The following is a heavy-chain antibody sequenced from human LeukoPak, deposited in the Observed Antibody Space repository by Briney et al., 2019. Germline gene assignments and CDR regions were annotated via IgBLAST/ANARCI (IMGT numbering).Heavy chain of an antibody. V-gene: IGHV3-30*02. CDR1: GFTFSSYG. J-gene: IGHJ4*02. Sequence: GGSLRLSCAASGFTFSSYGMHWVRQAPGKGLEWVAFIRYDGSNKYYADSVKGRFTISRDNSKNTLYLQMNSLRAEDTAVYYCAREVRQWLVNGGPNFDYWGQGTLVTVSS. CDR3: AREVRQWLVNGGPNFDY. CDR2: IRYDGSNK. D-gene: IGHD6-19*01.